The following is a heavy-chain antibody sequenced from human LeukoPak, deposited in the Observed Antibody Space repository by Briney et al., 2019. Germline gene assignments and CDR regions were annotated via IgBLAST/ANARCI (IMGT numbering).Heavy chain of an antibody. D-gene: IGHD6-19*01. Sequence: PSETLSLTCTVSGGSISSSSYYRGWIRQPPGKGLEWIGSIYYSGSTYYNPSLKSRVTISVDTSKNQFSLKLSSVTAADTAVYYCARHMVSGWYVPSGYWGQGTLVTVSS. V-gene: IGHV4-39*01. CDR1: GGSISSSSYY. J-gene: IGHJ4*02. CDR2: IYYSGST. CDR3: ARHMVSGWYVPSGY.